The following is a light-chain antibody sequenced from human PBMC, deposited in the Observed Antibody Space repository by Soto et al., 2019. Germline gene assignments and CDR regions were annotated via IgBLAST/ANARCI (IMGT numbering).Light chain of an antibody. Sequence: DIKMTQSPSTLSASVGDRVTITCRASQSISTWLTWYQQKPGRAPKVLIYKASSLQSGVPSRFSGSGSGTEFTLTISSLQTDDFATYYCQQYNTYSTFGQGTKVEIK. J-gene: IGKJ1*01. CDR3: QQYNTYST. V-gene: IGKV1-5*03. CDR1: QSISTW. CDR2: KAS.